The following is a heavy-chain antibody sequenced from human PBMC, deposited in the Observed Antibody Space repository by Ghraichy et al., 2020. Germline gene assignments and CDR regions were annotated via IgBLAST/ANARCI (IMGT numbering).Heavy chain of an antibody. J-gene: IGHJ4*02. CDR3: AAGVFGRYDY. CDR2: INTNGDST. D-gene: IGHD1-26*01. V-gene: IGHV3-23*01. CDR1: GFTFSSYA. Sequence: GGSLRLSCAASGFTFSSYAMRWVRQAPGKELEWVSSINTNGDSTYYSDSVKGRFTISRDNSKNTLYLQMNSLRAEDTALYFCAAGVFGRYDYWGQGNLVTVSS.